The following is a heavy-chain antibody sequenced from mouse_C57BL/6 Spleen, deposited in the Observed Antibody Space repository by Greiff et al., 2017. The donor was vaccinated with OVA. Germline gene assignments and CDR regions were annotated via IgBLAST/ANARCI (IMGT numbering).Heavy chain of an antibody. D-gene: IGHD1-1*01. CDR2: IDPEDGDT. V-gene: IGHV14-1*01. Sequence: VQLQQSGAELVRPGASVKLSCTASGFNIKGYYMHWVKQRPEQGLEWIGRIDPEDGDTEYAPKFQGKATMTADTSSNTAYLQLSSLTSEDTAVYFCARRITRDAMDYWGQGTSVTVSS. J-gene: IGHJ4*01. CDR3: ARRITRDAMDY. CDR1: GFNIKGYY.